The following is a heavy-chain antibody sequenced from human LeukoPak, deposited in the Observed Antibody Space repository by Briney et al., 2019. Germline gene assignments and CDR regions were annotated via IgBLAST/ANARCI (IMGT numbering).Heavy chain of an antibody. D-gene: IGHD3-10*01. J-gene: IGHJ3*02. CDR1: GFTFSSYW. Sequence: GGSLRLSCAASGFTFSSYWMSWVRQAPGKGLEWVAVISYDGSNKYYADSVKGRFTISRDNSKNTLYLQMNSLRAEDTAVYHCARLPSYYDAFDIWGQGTMVTVSS. V-gene: IGHV3-30-3*01. CDR2: ISYDGSNK. CDR3: ARLPSYYDAFDI.